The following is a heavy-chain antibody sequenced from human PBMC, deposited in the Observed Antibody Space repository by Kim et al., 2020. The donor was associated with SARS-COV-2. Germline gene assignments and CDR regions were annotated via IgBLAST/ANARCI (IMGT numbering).Heavy chain of an antibody. Sequence: GTKYAQKFQDRVTMTRDTAISTAYMALTRLTSDDTAFYYCARGGPAHEFDPWGQGTLVTVSS. CDR3: ARGGPAHEFDP. CDR2: GT. V-gene: IGHV1-2*02. J-gene: IGHJ5*02.